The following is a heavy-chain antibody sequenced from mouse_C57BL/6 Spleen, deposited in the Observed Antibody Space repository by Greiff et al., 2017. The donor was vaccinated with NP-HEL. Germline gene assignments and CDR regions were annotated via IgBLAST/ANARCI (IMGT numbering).Heavy chain of an antibody. V-gene: IGHV14-1*01. D-gene: IGHD1-1*01. J-gene: IGHJ2*01. CDR2: IDPEDGDT. Sequence: VQLQQSGAELVRPGASVKLSCTASGFNIKDYYMHWVKQRPEQGLEWMGRIDPEDGDTEYAPKFQGKATMTADTSSNTAYLQLSSLTSEDTAVYYCIGTTVDDDYWGQGTTLTVSS. CDR1: GFNIKDYY. CDR3: IGTTVDDDY.